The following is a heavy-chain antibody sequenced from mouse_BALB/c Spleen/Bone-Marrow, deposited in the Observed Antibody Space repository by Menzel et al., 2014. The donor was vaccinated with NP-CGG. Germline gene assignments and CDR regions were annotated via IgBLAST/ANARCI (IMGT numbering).Heavy chain of an antibody. CDR2: IHPNSGNT. Sequence: VQLQQSGSVLVRPGASVKLSCKASGYTFTSSWMHWAKQRPGQGLEWIGEIHPNSGNTNYNEKFKGKARLTVDTSSSTAYVDLSSLTSEDSAVYYCARSGFDYWGQGTTLTVSS. CDR3: ARSGFDY. V-gene: IGHV1S130*01. J-gene: IGHJ2*01. CDR1: GYTFTSSW. D-gene: IGHD3-2*02.